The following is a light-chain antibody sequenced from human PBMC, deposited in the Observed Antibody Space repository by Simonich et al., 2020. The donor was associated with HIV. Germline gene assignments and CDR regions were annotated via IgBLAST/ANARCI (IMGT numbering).Light chain of an antibody. CDR2: GAS. CDR1: QSGSNNY. V-gene: IGKV3-20*01. CDR3: QQYGSSPRT. J-gene: IGKJ1*01. Sequence: EIVMTQSPGTLSVSPGEKANLSFRASQSGSNNYLAWNQQKPGQAPRLLIYGASSSATGIPDRFSCSGSGTDFIFTISRLEPEDFAVYYCQQYGSSPRTFGQGTKVEIK.